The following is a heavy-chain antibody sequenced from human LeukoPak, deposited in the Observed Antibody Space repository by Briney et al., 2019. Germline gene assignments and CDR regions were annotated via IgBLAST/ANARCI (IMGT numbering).Heavy chain of an antibody. CDR2: ISSSSSYI. J-gene: IGHJ4*02. CDR1: GFTFSSYS. V-gene: IGHV3-21*01. Sequence: GGSLRLSCAASGFTFSSYSMNWVRQAPGKGLEWVSSISSSSSYIYYADSVKGRFTISRDNAKNSLYLQMNSLRAEDTAVYYCVWRGGDSSGNDYWGQGTLVTVSS. D-gene: IGHD3-22*01. CDR3: VWRGGDSSGNDY.